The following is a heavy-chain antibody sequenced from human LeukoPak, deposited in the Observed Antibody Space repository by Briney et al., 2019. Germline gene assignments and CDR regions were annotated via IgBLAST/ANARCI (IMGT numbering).Heavy chain of an antibody. V-gene: IGHV3-30*04. CDR2: ISYDGSNK. CDR3: AKDIFGGCSSTSCQPRDYYYYYYMDV. J-gene: IGHJ6*03. CDR1: GFSFSSYA. Sequence: GGSLRLSCAASGFSFSSYAMYWVRQAPGKGLEWVAVISYDGSNKYYADSVKGRFTISRDNSKNTLYLQMNSLRAEDTAVYYCAKDIFGGCSSTSCQPRDYYYYYYMDVWGKGTTVTVSS. D-gene: IGHD2-2*01.